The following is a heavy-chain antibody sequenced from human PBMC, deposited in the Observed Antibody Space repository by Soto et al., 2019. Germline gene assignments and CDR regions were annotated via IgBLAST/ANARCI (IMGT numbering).Heavy chain of an antibody. J-gene: IGHJ6*02. Sequence: QVQLVQSGAEVKKPGSSVKVSCKASGGTFSSYTISWVRQAPGQGLEWMGRIIPILGIANYAQKFQGRVTITADKPTSTAYMELSSLRSEDTAVYYCATRPRIAVAEFDGMDVWGQGTTVTVSS. CDR3: ATRPRIAVAEFDGMDV. V-gene: IGHV1-69*02. D-gene: IGHD6-19*01. CDR1: GGTFSSYT. CDR2: IIPILGIA.